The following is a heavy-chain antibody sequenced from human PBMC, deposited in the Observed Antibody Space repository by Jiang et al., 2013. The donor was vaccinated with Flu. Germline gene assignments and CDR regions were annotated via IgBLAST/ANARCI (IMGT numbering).Heavy chain of an antibody. CDR1: GGSISSSNW. CDR3: ARDGGTDGYNYFDY. V-gene: IGHV4-4*02. J-gene: IGHJ4*02. Sequence: SLTCAVSGGSISSSNWWSWVRQPPGKGLEWIGEIYHSGSTNYNPSLKSRVTISVDKSKNQFSLKLSSVTAADTAVYYCARDGGTDGYNYFDYWGQGTLVTVSS. D-gene: IGHD5-24*01. CDR2: IYHSGST.